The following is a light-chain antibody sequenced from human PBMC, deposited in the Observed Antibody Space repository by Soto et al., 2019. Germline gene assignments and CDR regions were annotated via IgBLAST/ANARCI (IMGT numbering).Light chain of an antibody. Sequence: DIQMTQSPSTLSASVGDRVTLTCRASQSISSWLAWYKQKPGKAPKLLSYDASSLESGVPSRFRGSGSGTEFRLTISTMKPDDFETYYCQQYDSFSVTFGQGTRLEIK. V-gene: IGKV1-5*01. J-gene: IGKJ5*01. CDR1: QSISSW. CDR2: DAS. CDR3: QQYDSFSVT.